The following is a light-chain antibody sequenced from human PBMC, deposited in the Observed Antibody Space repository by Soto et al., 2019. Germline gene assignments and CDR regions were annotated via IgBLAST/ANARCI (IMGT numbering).Light chain of an antibody. J-gene: IGKJ4*01. CDR3: QHRSNWPLT. CDR1: QSVSSS. V-gene: IGKV3-11*01. Sequence: EIVLTQSPATLSLSPVERATLSCRASQSVSSSLAWYQQRPGQAPRLLIYDASNRATGIPARFSGSGSGTDFTLTISSLEPEDFAVYYCQHRSNWPLTFGGGTKVEIK. CDR2: DAS.